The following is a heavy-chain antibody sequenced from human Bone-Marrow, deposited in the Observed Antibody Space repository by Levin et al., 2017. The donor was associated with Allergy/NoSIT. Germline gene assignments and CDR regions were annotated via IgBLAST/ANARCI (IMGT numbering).Heavy chain of an antibody. Sequence: ASVKVSCKGSGYNFAGYWIGWVRQMPGKGLEWMGIVYPHDSDTRYSPSFQGQVTISVDKSISTTYLQWSSLKASDTAMYFCARTGCGGGRCSSWGGAQHWGQGTLVTVSS. CDR1: GYNFAGYW. D-gene: IGHD2-15*01. V-gene: IGHV5-51*01. CDR2: VYPHDSDT. J-gene: IGHJ1*01. CDR3: ARTGCGGGRCSSWGGAQH.